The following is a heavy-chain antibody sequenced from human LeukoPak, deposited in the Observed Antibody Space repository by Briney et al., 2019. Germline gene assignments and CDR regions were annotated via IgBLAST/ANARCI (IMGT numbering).Heavy chain of an antibody. D-gene: IGHD5-12*01. CDR3: ARPYGGYRGDAFDI. V-gene: IGHV4-30-4*08. Sequence: SETLSLTCTVSGGSISSGDYYWSWIRQPPGKGLEWIGYIYYSGSTYYNPSLKSRVTISVDTSKNQFSLKLSSVTAADTAVYYCARPYGGYRGDAFDIWGQGTMVTVSS. CDR1: GGSISSGDYY. CDR2: IYYSGST. J-gene: IGHJ3*02.